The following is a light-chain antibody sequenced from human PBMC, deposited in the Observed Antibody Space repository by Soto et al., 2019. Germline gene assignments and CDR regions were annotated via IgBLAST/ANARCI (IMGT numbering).Light chain of an antibody. J-gene: IGKJ1*01. CDR3: QQSFEWPPMT. CDR1: ETVATN. Sequence: EVVMTQSPATLSVSPGERATLSCRSSETVATNLAWYQQKPGQAPRLLISGASTRAAGISDRFRGSGSGTEFTLTISSLRSEDSAIYYCQQSFEWPPMTFGQGTKVDIK. V-gene: IGKV3-15*01. CDR2: GAS.